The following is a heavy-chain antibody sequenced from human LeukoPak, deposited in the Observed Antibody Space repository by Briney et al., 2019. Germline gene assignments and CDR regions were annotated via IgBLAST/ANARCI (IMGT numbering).Heavy chain of an antibody. D-gene: IGHD2-2*01. CDR2: IIPIFGTA. CDR1: GGTFSSYA. V-gene: IGHV1-69*05. J-gene: IGHJ4*02. CDR3: ARGPPVPAALDH. Sequence: SVKVSCKASGGTFSSYAISWVRQAPGQGLEWMGRIIPIFGTANYAQKFQGRVTITTDESTSTAYMELSSLRSEDTAVYYCARGPPVPAALDHWGQGTLVTVSS.